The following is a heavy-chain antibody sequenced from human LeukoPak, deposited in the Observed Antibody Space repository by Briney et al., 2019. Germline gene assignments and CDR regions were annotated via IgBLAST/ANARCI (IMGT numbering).Heavy chain of an antibody. J-gene: IGHJ4*02. D-gene: IGHD3-22*01. CDR2: INHSGST. Sequence: SETLSLTCAVYGGSFSGYYWSWLRQPPGKGLEWIGEINHSGSTNYNPSLKSRVTISVDTSKNQFSLKLSSVTGADTSVYYCARGIYYDSSGPDYWRERTQDTVSS. CDR3: ARGIYYDSSGPDY. V-gene: IGHV4-34*01. CDR1: GGSFSGYY.